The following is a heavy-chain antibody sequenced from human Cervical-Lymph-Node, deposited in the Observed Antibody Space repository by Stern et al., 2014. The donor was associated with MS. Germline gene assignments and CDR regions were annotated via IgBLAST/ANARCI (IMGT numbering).Heavy chain of an antibody. Sequence: EVQLVQSGAEVKKPGESLKISCKGSGYSFTSHWIRWVRQMPGKGLEWMGMIYPGASDTRYRPAFQGQGPFSADKSITTASLQWSSLKASDPAIYYCARHQTDYKGRDYYYYGMDVWGQGTTVTVSS. D-gene: IGHD4-11*01. J-gene: IGHJ6*02. CDR2: IYPGASDT. CDR3: ARHQTDYKGRDYYYYGMDV. CDR1: GYSFTSHW. V-gene: IGHV5-51*01.